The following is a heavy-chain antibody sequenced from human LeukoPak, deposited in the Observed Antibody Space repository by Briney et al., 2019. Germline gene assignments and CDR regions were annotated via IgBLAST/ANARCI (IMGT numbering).Heavy chain of an antibody. Sequence: KPGGSLRLSCAASGFTFSSYSMNWVRQAPGKGLEWVSSISSSSSYIYYADSVKGRFTISRDNAKNSLYLQMNSLRAEDMAVYYCARDRQQLVTQLGPPPFDYWGRGTLVTVSS. J-gene: IGHJ4*02. V-gene: IGHV3-21*01. CDR3: ARDRQQLVTQLGPPPFDY. CDR1: GFTFSSYS. CDR2: ISSSSSYI. D-gene: IGHD6-13*01.